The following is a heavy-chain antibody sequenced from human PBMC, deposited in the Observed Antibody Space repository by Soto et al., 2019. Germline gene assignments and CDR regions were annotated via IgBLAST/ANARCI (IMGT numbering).Heavy chain of an antibody. CDR1: GFTFSSYA. CDR2: ISGSGGST. Sequence: EVQLLESGGGLVQPGGSLRLSCAASGFTFSSYAMSWVRQAPGKGLEWVSAISGSGGSTYYADSVKGRFTISRDNSKNTLYLKMNSLRAEDTAVYYCAKDDQLWFGGDNWGQGTLVTVSS. J-gene: IGHJ4*02. CDR3: AKDDQLWFGGDN. D-gene: IGHD3-10*01. V-gene: IGHV3-23*01.